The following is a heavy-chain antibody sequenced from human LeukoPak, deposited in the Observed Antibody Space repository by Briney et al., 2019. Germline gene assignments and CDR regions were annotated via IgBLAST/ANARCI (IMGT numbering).Heavy chain of an antibody. D-gene: IGHD6-13*01. V-gene: IGHV5-51*01. J-gene: IGHJ4*02. Sequence: GESLKISCKGSGYSFTSYWIGWVRQMPWKGLEWMGIIYPGDSDTRYSPSFQGQVTISADKSISTAYLQWSSLKASDTAMYYCARSLAPLAAAAPLIDYWGQGTLVTVSS. CDR2: IYPGDSDT. CDR1: GYSFTSYW. CDR3: ARSLAPLAAAAPLIDY.